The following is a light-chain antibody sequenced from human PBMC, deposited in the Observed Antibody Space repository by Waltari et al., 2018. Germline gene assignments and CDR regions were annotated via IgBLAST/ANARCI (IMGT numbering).Light chain of an antibody. CDR3: QQYYSTPFT. J-gene: IGKJ3*01. V-gene: IGKV4-1*01. CDR1: PSVLYSSNNKNY. Sequence: IVMAQSPESLAVSVGERETINCKSNPSVLYSSNNKNYLAWYQQKPGQPPKLLIYWASTRESGVPDRFSGSGSGTDFTLTISSLQAEDVAVYYCQQYYSTPFTFGPGTKVDIK. CDR2: WAS.